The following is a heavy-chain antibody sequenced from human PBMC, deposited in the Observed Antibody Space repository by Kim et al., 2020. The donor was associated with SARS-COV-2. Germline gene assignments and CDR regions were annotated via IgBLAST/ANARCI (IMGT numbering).Heavy chain of an antibody. Sequence: GGSLRLSCAASGFTFSSYAMSWVRQAPGKGLEWVAAISGSGGSKYYADSVKGRFTISRDNSKNTLYLQMNSLRAEDTAVYYCAKDLLYNWNDVLWFDPWGQATLVTVSS. CDR1: GFTFSSYA. V-gene: IGHV3-23*01. CDR2: ISGSGGSK. CDR3: AKDLLYNWNDVLWFDP. J-gene: IGHJ5*02. D-gene: IGHD1-1*01.